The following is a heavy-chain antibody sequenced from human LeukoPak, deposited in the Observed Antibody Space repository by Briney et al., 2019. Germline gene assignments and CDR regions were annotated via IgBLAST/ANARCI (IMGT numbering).Heavy chain of an antibody. CDR2: IIPIFGTA. V-gene: IGHV1-69*05. CDR1: GGTFSSYA. J-gene: IGHJ3*02. D-gene: IGHD5-24*01. Sequence: SVKVSCKASGGTFSSYAISWVRQAPGQGLEWMGGIIPIFGTANYAQKFQGRVTITTDESTSTAYVELSSLRSEDTAVYYCAREDGYNFSPYGAFDIWGQGTMVTVSS. CDR3: AREDGYNFSPYGAFDI.